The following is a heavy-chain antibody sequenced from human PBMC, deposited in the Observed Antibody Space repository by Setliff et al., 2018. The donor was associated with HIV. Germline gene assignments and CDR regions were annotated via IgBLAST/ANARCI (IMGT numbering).Heavy chain of an antibody. CDR2: INAGNGDT. CDR3: ARDPPVVVRHLFDL. CDR1: GYTFTNYA. V-gene: IGHV1-3*01. Sequence: ASVKVSCKASGYTFTNYAIHWVRQAPGQRLEWVGWINAGNGDTKYSQKFQGRVTITTDTSTSTASMELRSLTSDDTAVYYCARDPPVVVRHLFDLWGQGTLVTVSS. D-gene: IGHD2-15*01. J-gene: IGHJ4*02.